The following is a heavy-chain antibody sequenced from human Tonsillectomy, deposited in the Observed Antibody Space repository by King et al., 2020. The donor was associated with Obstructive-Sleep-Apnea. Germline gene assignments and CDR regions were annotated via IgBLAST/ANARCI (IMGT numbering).Heavy chain of an antibody. J-gene: IGHJ4*02. D-gene: IGHD4-11*01. CDR1: GGSISSYY. V-gene: IGHV4-59*01. Sequence: LQLQESGPGLVKPSETLSLTCTVSGGSISSYYWSWILQPTGKGLEWIGYVYYSGSTNYNPSLKSRVTMSVDTSKNQFSLKLTSVTAADTAVYYCARENDYSNYGFDYWGQGILVTVSS. CDR3: ARENDYSNYGFDY. CDR2: VYYSGST.